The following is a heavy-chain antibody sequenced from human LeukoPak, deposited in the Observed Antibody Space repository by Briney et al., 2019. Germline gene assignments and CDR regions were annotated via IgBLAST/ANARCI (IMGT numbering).Heavy chain of an antibody. Sequence: GSLRLSCAASGFTFSSYAMSWVRQAPGKGLEWIGSIYYSGSTYYNPSLKSRVTISVDTSKNQFSLKLNSVTAADTAVYYCARGGSGSYYQGPYDYWGQGTLVTVSS. J-gene: IGHJ4*02. CDR3: ARGGSGSYYQGPYDY. V-gene: IGHV4-39*07. CDR2: IYYSGST. CDR1: GFTFSSYA. D-gene: IGHD3-10*01.